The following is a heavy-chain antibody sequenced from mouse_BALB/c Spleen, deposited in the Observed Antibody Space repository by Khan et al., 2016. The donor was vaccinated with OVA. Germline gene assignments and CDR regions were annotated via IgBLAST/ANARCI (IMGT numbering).Heavy chain of an antibody. J-gene: IGHJ2*01. CDR1: GFSFTSYA. CDR2: IWADGST. V-gene: IGHV2-9*02. CDR3: ARNREPDYFDY. Sequence: QVQLKQSGPGLVAPSQSLSITCTVTGFSFTSYAIHWIHQPPGKGLEWLGIIWADGSTNYYSALFSRLSIINVNSKSQVFLKMNSLQTHDAAMYYCARNREPDYFDYWGQGTTLTVSS.